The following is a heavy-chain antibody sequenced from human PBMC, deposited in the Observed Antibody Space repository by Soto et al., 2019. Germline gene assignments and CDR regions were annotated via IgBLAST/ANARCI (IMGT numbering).Heavy chain of an antibody. J-gene: IGHJ4*02. Sequence: GGSLRLSCAASGFPFSSYWMHWVRKDPGKGLVWVSRINSDGSSTSYADSVKGRFTISRDNAKNTLYLQMNSLRAEDTAVYYCARGVVAATPLSDYWGQGTLVPVSS. CDR2: INSDGSST. CDR3: ARGVVAATPLSDY. V-gene: IGHV3-74*01. D-gene: IGHD2-15*01. CDR1: GFPFSSYW.